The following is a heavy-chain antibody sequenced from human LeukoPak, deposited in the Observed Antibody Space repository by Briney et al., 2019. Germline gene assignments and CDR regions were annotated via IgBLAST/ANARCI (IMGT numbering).Heavy chain of an antibody. Sequence: GASVKVSCKASGYTFTSYGVSWVRQAPGQGLEWMGWISAYNGHTDYAQKFQGRVTMTTDTSTSTAYMELRSLRSDDTAVYYCARDRQSCRGGSCGGLDVWGQGTTVTVSS. CDR2: ISAYNGHT. V-gene: IGHV1-18*01. CDR1: GYTFTSYG. J-gene: IGHJ6*02. D-gene: IGHD2-15*01. CDR3: ARDRQSCRGGSCGGLDV.